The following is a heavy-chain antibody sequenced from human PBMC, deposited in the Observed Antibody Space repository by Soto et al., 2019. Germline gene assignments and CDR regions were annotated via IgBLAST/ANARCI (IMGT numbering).Heavy chain of an antibody. D-gene: IGHD2-2*01. Sequence: QVQLVQAGAEVKKPGSSGKVSCKASGGTFSSYAISWVRQAPGQGLEWMGRIIPIVGTVHYAQKFQGRVTITADESTSTAYMELSSLRSEDTAVYYCTRTPLIPAAADYFDYWCQGTLVTVSS. CDR3: TRTPLIPAAADYFDY. J-gene: IGHJ4*02. CDR1: GGTFSSYA. CDR2: IIPIVGTV. V-gene: IGHV1-69*11.